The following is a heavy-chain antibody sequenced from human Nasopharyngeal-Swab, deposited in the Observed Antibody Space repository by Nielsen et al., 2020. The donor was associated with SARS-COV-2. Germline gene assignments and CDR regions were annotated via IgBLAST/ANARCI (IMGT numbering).Heavy chain of an antibody. D-gene: IGHD3-22*01. CDR3: ARAMIVVVINAFDI. CDR1: GGSISTYY. CDR2: VYHSGST. Sequence: SETLSLTCTVSGGSISTYYWSWIRQPPGKGLEWIGYVYHSGSTDYNPSLKSRVTISVDTSKNQFSLKLSSVTAADTAVYYCARAMIVVVINAFDIGGQGTMVTVSS. V-gene: IGHV4-59*01. J-gene: IGHJ3*02.